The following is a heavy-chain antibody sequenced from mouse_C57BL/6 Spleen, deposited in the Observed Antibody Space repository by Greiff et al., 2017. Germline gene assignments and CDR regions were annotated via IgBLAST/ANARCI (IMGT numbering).Heavy chain of an antibody. V-gene: IGHV1-9*01. CDR2: ILPGSGST. J-gene: IGHJ3*01. CDR3: ARYYSNFPWFAY. Sequence: QVQLQQSGAELMKPGASVKLSCKATGYTFTGYWIEWVKQRPGHGLEWIGEILPGSGSTNYNEQFKGKATFTADTSSNTAYMQLSSLTTEDSASYYCARYYSNFPWFAYWGQGTLVTVSA. D-gene: IGHD2-5*01. CDR1: GYTFTGYW.